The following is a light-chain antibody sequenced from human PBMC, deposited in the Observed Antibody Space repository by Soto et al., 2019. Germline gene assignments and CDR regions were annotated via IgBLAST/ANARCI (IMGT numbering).Light chain of an antibody. CDR2: SAR. Sequence: QTVVTQEPSLTVSPGGTVTLTCASSTGAVTSDYYPNGFQQKPGQVPRALIFSARNKHPWTPARFSGALLGGKAALTLSGVERGDGAEYSCLLSYGGAQIFRGGTKLPAL. V-gene: IGLV7-43*01. J-gene: IGLJ2*01. CDR3: LLSYGGAQI. CDR1: TGAVTSDYY.